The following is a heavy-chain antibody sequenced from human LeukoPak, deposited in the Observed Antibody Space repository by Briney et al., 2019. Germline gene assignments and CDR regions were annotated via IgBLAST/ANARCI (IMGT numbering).Heavy chain of an antibody. CDR1: GGTFSSYA. D-gene: IGHD2-15*01. CDR3: ARDCSGDGCPFDY. Sequence: ASVKVSCKASGGTFSSYAINWVRQAPGQGLEWMGGIIPIFGTANYAQKFQGSVTITADESTSTAYMELSSLRSEDTAVYYCARDCSGDGCPFDYWGQGTLVTVSS. J-gene: IGHJ4*02. CDR2: IIPIFGTA. V-gene: IGHV1-69*01.